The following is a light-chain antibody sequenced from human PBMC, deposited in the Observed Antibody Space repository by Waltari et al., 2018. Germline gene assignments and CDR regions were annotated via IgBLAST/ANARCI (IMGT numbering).Light chain of an antibody. CDR1: QNISWW. J-gene: IGKJ1*01. CDR3: QQYSTYSLWA. CDR2: KTS. V-gene: IGKV1-5*03. Sequence: DIQMTQSPSTLSASIGDGVTITCRASQNISWWLAWYQQKPGKAPNLLIYKTSTLQSGVPSRFSGSGSGTEFTLTISSLQPEDFATYYCQQYSTYSLWAFGQGTKVEIK.